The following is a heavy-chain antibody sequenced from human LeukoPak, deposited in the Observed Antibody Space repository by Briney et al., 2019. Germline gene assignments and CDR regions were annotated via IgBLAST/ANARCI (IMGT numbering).Heavy chain of an antibody. J-gene: IGHJ4*02. V-gene: IGHV7-4-1*02. Sequence: ASVKVSCKASGYTFTSYAMNWVRQAPGQGLEWMGWINTNTGSPTYAQALTGRFVLSLDTSVSTAYLQISSLKAEDTAVYYCACYDCGDYWGQGTLVTVSS. CDR3: ACYDCGDY. CDR1: GYTFTSYA. CDR2: INTNTGSP. D-gene: IGHD2-2*01.